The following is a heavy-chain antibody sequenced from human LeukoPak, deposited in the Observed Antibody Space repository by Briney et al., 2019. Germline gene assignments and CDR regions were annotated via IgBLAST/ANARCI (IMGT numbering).Heavy chain of an antibody. J-gene: IGHJ4*02. D-gene: IGHD6-19*01. CDR1: GYTFTGYY. CDR2: INPNSGGT. Sequence: ASVKVSCKASGYTFTGYYMHWVRQAPGQGLEWMGWINPNSGGTNYAQKFQGRVTMTRDTSTSTVYMELSSLRSEDTAVYYCARGSLWLGYWGQGTLVTVSS. V-gene: IGHV1-2*02. CDR3: ARGSLWLGY.